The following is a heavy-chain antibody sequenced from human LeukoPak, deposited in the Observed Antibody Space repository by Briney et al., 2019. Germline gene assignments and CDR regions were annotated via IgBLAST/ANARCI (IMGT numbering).Heavy chain of an antibody. Sequence: ASVKVSCKASGYTFTNYGINWVRQAPGQGLEWMGWISAYNGNTNYAQKLQGRVTMTTDTSTSTAYMELGSLRSDDTAVYYCARAPHYHDSSGYYYFGSDYWGQGTLVTVSS. CDR1: GYTFTNYG. J-gene: IGHJ4*02. CDR2: ISAYNGNT. D-gene: IGHD3-22*01. CDR3: ARAPHYHDSSGYYYFGSDY. V-gene: IGHV1-18*01.